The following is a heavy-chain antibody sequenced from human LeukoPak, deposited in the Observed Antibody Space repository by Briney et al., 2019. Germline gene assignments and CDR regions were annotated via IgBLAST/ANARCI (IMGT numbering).Heavy chain of an antibody. J-gene: IGHJ6*02. CDR2: INHSGST. CDR1: GGSFSGYY. Sequence: SETLSLTCAVYGGSFSGYYWSWIRQPPGKGLEWIGEINHSGSTNYNPSLKSRVTISVDTSKNQFSLKLSSVTAADTAVYYCARRGAAAAGTGYYYYGMDVWGQGTTVTVSS. CDR3: ARRGAAAAGTGYYYYGMDV. V-gene: IGHV4-34*01. D-gene: IGHD6-13*01.